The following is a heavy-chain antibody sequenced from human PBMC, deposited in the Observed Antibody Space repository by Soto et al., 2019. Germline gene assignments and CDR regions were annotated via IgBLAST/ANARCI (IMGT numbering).Heavy chain of an antibody. J-gene: IGHJ5*02. D-gene: IGHD4-17*01. CDR3: ARDPSTGWFDP. CDR2: LYYRGST. V-gene: IGHV4-61*01. Sequence: PSETLSLTCTVSGSSVSRGTYYWSWIRQPEGKGRECIGYLYYRGSTNYNPSLKSRVTISVDTSKNQFSLKLSSVTAADTAVYYGARDPSTGWFDPWGQGTLVTVSS. CDR1: GSSVSRGTYY.